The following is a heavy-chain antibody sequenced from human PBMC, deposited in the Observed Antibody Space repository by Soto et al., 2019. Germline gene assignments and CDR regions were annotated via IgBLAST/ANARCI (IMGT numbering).Heavy chain of an antibody. D-gene: IGHD3-16*01. CDR2: ISYSGST. Sequence: SETLSLTCTVSGDSISSSAYLWGWIRQPPGKGFEWIGSISYSGSTYYIPSLNGRVTISLDTSKSQFSLRLSSVTAADTAVYYCARAYDYIWGLYRYFDYWGQGTLVTVSS. CDR1: GDSISSSAYL. V-gene: IGHV4-39*01. J-gene: IGHJ4*02. CDR3: ARAYDYIWGLYRYFDY.